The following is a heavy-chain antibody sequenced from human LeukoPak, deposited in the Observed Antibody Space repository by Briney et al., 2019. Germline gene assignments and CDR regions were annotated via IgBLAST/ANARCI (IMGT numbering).Heavy chain of an antibody. V-gene: IGHV4-59*08. CDR2: IYYSGST. D-gene: IGHD1-26*01. J-gene: IGHJ4*02. CDR3: ARLASGSYGPLTPFDY. Sequence: SETLSLTCTVSGGSISSHYWSWIRQPPGKGLGWIGDIYYSGSTNYNPSLKSRVTISVDTSKNQFSLRLSSVTAADTAVYYSARLASGSYGPLTPFDYWGQGTLVTVSS. CDR1: GGSISSHY.